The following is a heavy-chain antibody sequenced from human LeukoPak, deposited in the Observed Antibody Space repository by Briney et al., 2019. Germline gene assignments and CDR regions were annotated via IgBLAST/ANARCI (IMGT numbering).Heavy chain of an antibody. J-gene: IGHJ5*02. CDR3: ARDPDGELLGGPNWFDP. CDR2: ISGSGGST. CDR1: GFTFSSYA. V-gene: IGHV3-23*01. Sequence: GASLRLSCAASGFTFSSYAMSWVRQAPGKGLEWVSAISGSGGSTYYADSVKGRFTISRDNSKNTLYLQMNSLRAEDTAVYYCARDPDGELLGGPNWFDPWGQGTLVTVSS. D-gene: IGHD3-10*01.